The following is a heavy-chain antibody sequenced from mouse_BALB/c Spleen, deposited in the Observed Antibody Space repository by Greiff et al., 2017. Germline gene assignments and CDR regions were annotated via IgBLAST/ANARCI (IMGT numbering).Heavy chain of an antibody. CDR2: INPSNGGT. J-gene: IGHJ1*01. CDR3: TRGGGLRRRDWYFDV. V-gene: IGHV1-53*01. Sequence: QVQLKQSGAELVKPGASVKLSCKASGYTFTSYYMYWVKQRPGQGLEWIGEINPSNGGTNFNEKFKSKATLTVDTSSSTAYMQLSSLTSEDSAVYYCTRGGGLRRRDWYFDVWGAGTTVTVSS. CDR1: GYTFTSYY. D-gene: IGHD2-2*01.